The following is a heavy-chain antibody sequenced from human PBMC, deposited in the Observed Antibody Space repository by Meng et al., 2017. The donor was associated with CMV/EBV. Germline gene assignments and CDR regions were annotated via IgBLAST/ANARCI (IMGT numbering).Heavy chain of an antibody. J-gene: IGHJ6*02. Sequence: ASVKVSCKASGYTFTSYGISWVRQAPGQGLEWMGWISAYNGNTNYAQKLQGRVTMTTDTSTSTAYMELRSLRSDDTAVYYCARDRAAAGSYYNYYGMDVWGQGTTVTVSS. CDR2: ISAYNGNT. D-gene: IGHD6-13*01. CDR1: GYTFTSYG. CDR3: ARDRAAAGSYYNYYGMDV. V-gene: IGHV1-18*01.